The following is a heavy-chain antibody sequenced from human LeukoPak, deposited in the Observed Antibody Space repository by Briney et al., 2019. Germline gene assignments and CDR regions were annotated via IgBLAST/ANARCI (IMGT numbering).Heavy chain of an antibody. D-gene: IGHD3-22*01. CDR1: GYTFTSYG. CDR2: ISGYNGNT. V-gene: IGHV1-18*01. J-gene: IGHJ4*02. CDR3: ARGGWYYYESSGYYLIDN. Sequence: ASVKVSCKASGYTFTSYGISWVRQAPGQGLEWMGWISGYNGNTRYAQKFQARVTLTTDTSTSTAYMELWSLRSDDTALYYCARGGWYYYESSGYYLIDNWGQGTLVTVSS.